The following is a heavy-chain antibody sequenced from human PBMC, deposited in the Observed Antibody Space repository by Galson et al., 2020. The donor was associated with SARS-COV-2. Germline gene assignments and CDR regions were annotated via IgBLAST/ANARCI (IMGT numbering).Heavy chain of an antibody. CDR3: ARDQEYYDFWSGGSNYYYGMDV. CDR1: GGSISSYY. J-gene: IGHJ6*02. V-gene: IGHV4-4*07. D-gene: IGHD3-3*01. Sequence: TLSLTCTVSGGSISSYYWSWIRQPAGKGLEWIGRIYTSGSTNYNPSLKSRVTMSVDTSKNQFSLKLSSVTAADTAVYYCARDQEYYDFWSGGSNYYYGMDVWGQGTTVTVSS. CDR2: IYTSGST.